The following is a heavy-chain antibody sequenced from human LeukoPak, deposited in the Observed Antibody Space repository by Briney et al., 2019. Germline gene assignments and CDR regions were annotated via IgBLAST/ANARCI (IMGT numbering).Heavy chain of an antibody. CDR3: ARDIRTRVESFDY. V-gene: IGHV1-2*02. D-gene: IGHD3-3*01. J-gene: IGHJ4*02. CDR1: GYTFTDYF. CDR2: IGPNNGVT. Sequence: ASVKVSCKASGYTFTDYFLHWVRQAPGQGLEWMGWIGPNNGVTNYQGKVTMTRDTSINTAYMEVSSLRSDDTAVYYCARDIRTRVESFDYWGQGTLVTASS.